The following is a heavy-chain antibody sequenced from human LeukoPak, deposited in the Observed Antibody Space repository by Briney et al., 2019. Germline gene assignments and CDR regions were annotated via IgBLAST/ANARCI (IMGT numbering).Heavy chain of an antibody. J-gene: IGHJ4*02. V-gene: IGHV3-23*01. CDR3: ARGKLGYCSNTSCSYKYFDY. D-gene: IGHD2-2*01. CDR2: ISGNGGRT. CDR1: GFTFSNYA. Sequence: GGSLRLSCAASGFTFSNYAMSWVRQAPGKGLEWVSAISGNGGRTYYADSVKGRFTISRDNSKNTLYLQMNSLRSEDTAVYYCARGKLGYCSNTSCSYKYFDYWGQGTLVTVSS.